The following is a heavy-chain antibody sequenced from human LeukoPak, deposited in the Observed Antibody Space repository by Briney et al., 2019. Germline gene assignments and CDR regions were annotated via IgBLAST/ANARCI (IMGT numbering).Heavy chain of an antibody. CDR3: ARDVVGDGYNSLDY. Sequence: ASVKVSCRASGYTFTGYYMHWVRQAPGQGLEWMGWVNPNSGGTNYAQKFQGRVTMTRDTSISTAYMELSRLRSDDTAVYYCARDVVGDGYNSLDYWGQGTLVTVSS. V-gene: IGHV1-2*02. CDR2: VNPNSGGT. D-gene: IGHD5-24*01. J-gene: IGHJ4*02. CDR1: GYTFTGYY.